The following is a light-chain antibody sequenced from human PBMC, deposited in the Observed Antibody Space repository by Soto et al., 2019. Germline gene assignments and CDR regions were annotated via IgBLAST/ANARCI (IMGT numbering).Light chain of an antibody. CDR3: QHYNSYSEA. J-gene: IGKJ5*01. CDR2: KAS. CDR1: QTISIW. V-gene: IGKV1-5*03. Sequence: DIQMTQSPSTLSGSVGDRVTITCRASQTISIWLAWYQQKPGKAPNLLIYKASTLKSGVPSRFSGSGSGPEFTLTISSLQPDDFPTYYCQHYNSYSEAFGQGTRLEI.